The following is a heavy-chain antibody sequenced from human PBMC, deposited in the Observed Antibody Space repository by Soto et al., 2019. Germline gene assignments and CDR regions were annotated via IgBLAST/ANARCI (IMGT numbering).Heavy chain of an antibody. CDR1: GFTFSSYT. CDR2: VNPGGVNT. Sequence: PGGSLRLSCAASGFTFSSYTMSWARQVPGQGLEWVSSVNPGGVNTYYSDSVKGRFTISRDNSQNTLYLQMNSLRAEDTAVYYCATELTGTRPPNLDYWGQGTLVTVSS. D-gene: IGHD1-20*01. J-gene: IGHJ4*02. V-gene: IGHV3-23*01. CDR3: ATELTGTRPPNLDY.